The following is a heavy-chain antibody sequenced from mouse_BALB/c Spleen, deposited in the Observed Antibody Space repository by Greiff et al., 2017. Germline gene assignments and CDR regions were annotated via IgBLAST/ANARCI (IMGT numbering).Heavy chain of an antibody. Sequence: EVKLVESGGGLVQPGGSLKLSCAASGFTFSSYTMSWVRQTPEKRLEWVAYISNGGGSTYYPDTVKGRFTISRDNAKNTLYLQMSSLKSEDTAMYYCARHDPLLRLEYAMDYWGQGTSVTVSS. V-gene: IGHV5-12-2*01. CDR1: GFTFSSYT. CDR2: ISNGGGST. J-gene: IGHJ4*01. D-gene: IGHD1-2*01. CDR3: ARHDPLLRLEYAMDY.